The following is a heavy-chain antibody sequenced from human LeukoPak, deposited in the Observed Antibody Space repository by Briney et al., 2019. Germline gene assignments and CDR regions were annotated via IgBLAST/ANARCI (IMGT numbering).Heavy chain of an antibody. CDR1: GFTFSSYG. CDR2: ISSSSSYI. J-gene: IGHJ5*02. CDR3: ARVGSNNWFDP. D-gene: IGHD3-10*01. V-gene: IGHV3-21*01. Sequence: GGSLRLSFSASGFTFSSYGMNWVRQTPGEGLEWVSSISSSSSYIYYADSVKGRFTISRDNAKNSLYLQMNSLRAEDTAVYYCARVGSNNWFDPWGQGTLVTVSS.